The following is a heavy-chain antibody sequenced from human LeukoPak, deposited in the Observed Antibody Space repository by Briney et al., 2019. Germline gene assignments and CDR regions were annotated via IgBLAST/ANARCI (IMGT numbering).Heavy chain of an antibody. CDR2: ITADGRSP. Sequence: PGGSLRLSCAASGFAFSRFSLHWVRQAPGEGLEYVSAITADGRSPYNADSVKGRFSISRDNAKNTLYLQMGSLRPEDMAVYYCARADASGYYGSWGQGTLVTVS. CDR1: GFAFSRFS. CDR3: ARADASGYYGS. D-gene: IGHD3-10*01. V-gene: IGHV3-64*02. J-gene: IGHJ4*02.